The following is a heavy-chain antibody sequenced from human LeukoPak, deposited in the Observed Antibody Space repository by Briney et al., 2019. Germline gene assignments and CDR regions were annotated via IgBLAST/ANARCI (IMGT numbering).Heavy chain of an antibody. D-gene: IGHD3-22*01. V-gene: IGHV3-23*01. J-gene: IGHJ4*02. CDR1: GLSFGAHA. CDR2: VGGGGQRT. CDR3: AKDEYYYDSSGYYPFSTFDY. Sequence: GGSLRLSCAASGLSFGAHAMHWVRQALGMGLEWVSGVGGGGQRTHYADSVKGRFTISRDNSKNTLYLQMNSLRAEDTAVYYCAKDEYYYDSSGYYPFSTFDYWGQGTLVTVSS.